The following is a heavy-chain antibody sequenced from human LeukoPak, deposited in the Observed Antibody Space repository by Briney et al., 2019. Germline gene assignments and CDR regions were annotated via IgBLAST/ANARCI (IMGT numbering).Heavy chain of an antibody. D-gene: IGHD6-6*01. J-gene: IGHJ4*02. CDR2: ISAYNGNT. CDR1: GYTFTTYG. V-gene: IGHV1-18*01. Sequence: ASVKVSCKAPGYTFTTYGISWVRQAPGQGLEWMGWISAYNGNTNYAQKVQGRVTMTRDTSTSTAYMELRSLTSDDTAVYYCARESEYSRSVVMEYWGQGTLVTVSS. CDR3: ARESEYSRSVVMEY.